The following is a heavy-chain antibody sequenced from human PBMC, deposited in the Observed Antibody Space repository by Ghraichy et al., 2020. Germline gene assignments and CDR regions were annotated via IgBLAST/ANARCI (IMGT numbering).Heavy chain of an antibody. Sequence: GGSLRLSCAASGFTFSSYWMSWVRQAPGKGLEWVANMKQDGSEKYYVDSVKGRFTNSRDNAKNSLYLQMNSLRAEDTAVYYCARDGVGEFRREAFDIWGQGTMVTVSS. CDR3: ARDGVGEFRREAFDI. V-gene: IGHV3-7*01. CDR1: GFTFSSYW. D-gene: IGHD3-16*01. J-gene: IGHJ3*02. CDR2: MKQDGSEK.